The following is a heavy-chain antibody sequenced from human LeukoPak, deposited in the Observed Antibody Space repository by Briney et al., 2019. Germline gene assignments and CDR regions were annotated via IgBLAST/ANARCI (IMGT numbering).Heavy chain of an antibody. CDR3: ARDVHYDSSGYYSLFDY. D-gene: IGHD3-22*01. CDR2: ISYDGSNK. CDR1: GFIFSSYA. V-gene: IGHV3-30*04. J-gene: IGHJ4*02. Sequence: PGGSLRLSCAASGFIFSSYAMHWVRQAPGKGLEWVALISYDGSNKYYADSVKGRFTISRDNSKNTLYLQMNSLRAEDTAVYYCARDVHYDSSGYYSLFDYWGQGTLVTVSS.